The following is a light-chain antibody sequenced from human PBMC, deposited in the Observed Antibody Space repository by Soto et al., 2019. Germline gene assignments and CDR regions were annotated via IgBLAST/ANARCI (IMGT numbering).Light chain of an antibody. CDR1: SSEVGGYNY. V-gene: IGLV2-14*01. J-gene: IGLJ1*01. CDR2: DAS. Sequence: QSTLTQPASVSGSPGQSITISCTGTSSEVGGYNYVSWYQQHPGKAPKLMIYDASNRLSGVSIRFSGSKSGNTASLTISGLQAEDEADYYCSSYTSSSTLYGFGTGTKVTVL. CDR3: SSYTSSSTLYG.